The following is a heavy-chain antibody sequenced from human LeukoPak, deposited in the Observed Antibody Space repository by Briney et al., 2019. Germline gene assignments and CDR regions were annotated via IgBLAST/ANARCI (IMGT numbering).Heavy chain of an antibody. CDR2: ISYDGSNK. Sequence: GGSLRLSCAASGFTFSSYAMHWVRQAPGKGLEWVAVISYDGSNKYYADSVKGRFTISRDNSKNTLYLQMNSLRAEDTAVYYCAKPRLGYCSSTSCHGSGFDYWGQGTLVTVSS. J-gene: IGHJ4*02. CDR3: AKPRLGYCSSTSCHGSGFDY. V-gene: IGHV3-30-3*02. CDR1: GFTFSSYA. D-gene: IGHD2-2*01.